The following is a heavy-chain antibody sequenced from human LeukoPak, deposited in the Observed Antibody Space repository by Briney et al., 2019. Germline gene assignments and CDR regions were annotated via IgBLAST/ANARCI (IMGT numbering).Heavy chain of an antibody. J-gene: IGHJ4*02. V-gene: IGHV3-53*01. D-gene: IGHD1-14*01. CDR3: ARGVEPLAANTLAY. CDR2: LYSDGNK. Sequence: GGSLRLSCAAPGFTLITNDMTWVRQAPGKGLEWVSVLYSDGNKKYADSVQGRFTISRDNSKNTLYLEMNSLSPDDTAVYYCARGVEPLAANTLAYWGQGTLVTVSS. CDR1: GFTLITND.